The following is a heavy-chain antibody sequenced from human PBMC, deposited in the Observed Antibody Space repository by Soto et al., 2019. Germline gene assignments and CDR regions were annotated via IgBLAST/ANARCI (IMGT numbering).Heavy chain of an antibody. J-gene: IGHJ4*02. CDR3: AKGAVGVVVPAAHLGY. Sequence: PGGSLRLSCAASGFTFDDYAMHWVRQAPGKGLEWVSGISWNSGSIGYADSVKGRFTISRDNAKNSLYLQMNSLRAEDTALYYCAKGAVGVVVPAAHLGYWGQGTLVTVSS. CDR1: GFTFDDYA. V-gene: IGHV3-9*01. D-gene: IGHD2-2*01. CDR2: ISWNSGSI.